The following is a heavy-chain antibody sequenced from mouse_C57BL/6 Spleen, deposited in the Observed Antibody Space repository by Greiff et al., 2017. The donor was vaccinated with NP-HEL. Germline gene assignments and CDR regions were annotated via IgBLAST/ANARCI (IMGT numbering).Heavy chain of an antibody. CDR2: IYPGSGST. CDR3: ARRVTTVVEDY. J-gene: IGHJ2*01. Sequence: QVQLQQPGAELVKPGASVKMSCKASGYTFTSYWITCVKQRPGQGLEWIGDIYPGSGSTNYNEKFKSKATLTVDTSSSTAYMQLSSLTSEDSAVYYCARRVTTVVEDYWGQGTTLTVSS. V-gene: IGHV1-55*01. D-gene: IGHD1-1*01. CDR1: GYTFTSYW.